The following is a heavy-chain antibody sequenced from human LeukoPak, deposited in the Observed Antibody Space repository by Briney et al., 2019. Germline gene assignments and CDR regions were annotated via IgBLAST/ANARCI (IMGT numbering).Heavy chain of an antibody. CDR3: ARDGEVAGDSWGLYYFDY. D-gene: IGHD6-19*01. CDR2: INSDGSST. Sequence: PGGSLRLSCAASGFTFSSYWMHWARQAPGKGLVWVSRINSDGSSTSYADSVKGRFTISRNNAKNTLYLQMNSLRAEDTAVYYCARDGEVAGDSWGLYYFDYWGQGTLVTVSS. CDR1: GFTFSSYW. J-gene: IGHJ4*02. V-gene: IGHV3-74*01.